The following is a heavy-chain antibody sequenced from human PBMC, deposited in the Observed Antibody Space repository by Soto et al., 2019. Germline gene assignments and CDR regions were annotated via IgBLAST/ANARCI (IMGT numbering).Heavy chain of an antibody. CDR2: ISYDGSNK. V-gene: IGHV3-30-3*01. CDR1: GFTFSSYA. D-gene: IGHD3-22*01. CDR3: ARDLAIVVVITWYFDL. J-gene: IGHJ2*01. Sequence: QVQLVESGGGVVQPGRSLRLSCAASGFTFSSYAMHWVRQAPGKGLEWVAVISYDGSNKYYADSVKGRFTISRDNSKNXLYLQMNSLRAEDTAVYYCARDLAIVVVITWYFDLWGRGTLVTVSS.